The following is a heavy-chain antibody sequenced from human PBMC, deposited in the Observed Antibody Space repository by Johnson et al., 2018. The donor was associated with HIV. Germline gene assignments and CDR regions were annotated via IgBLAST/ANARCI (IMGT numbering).Heavy chain of an antibody. Sequence: QVQLVESGGGVVQPGGSLRLSCVASGFTFSSYAMHWVRQAPGKGLEWVAVMWYDGSNKYYADSVKGRFTISRDNSKNTLYLQINSLRAEDTAVYYCATFDAFDIWGQGTMVTVSS. V-gene: IGHV3-33*08. CDR3: ATFDAFDI. J-gene: IGHJ3*02. CDR2: MWYDGSNK. CDR1: GFTFSSYA.